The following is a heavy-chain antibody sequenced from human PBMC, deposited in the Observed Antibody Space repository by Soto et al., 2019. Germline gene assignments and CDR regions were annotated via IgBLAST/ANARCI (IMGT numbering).Heavy chain of an antibody. CDR1: GYTFTSYG. Sequence: ASVKVSCKASGYTFTSYGISWVRQAPGQGLEWMGWVSAYNGNTNYAQKLQGRVTMTTDTSTSTAYMELRSLRSDDTAVYYCARDDIVVGASTMIDFPNPLQPLPWG. J-gene: IGHJ5*02. CDR3: ARDDIVVGASTMIDFPNPLQPLP. D-gene: IGHD2-15*01. CDR2: VSAYNGNT. V-gene: IGHV1-18*01.